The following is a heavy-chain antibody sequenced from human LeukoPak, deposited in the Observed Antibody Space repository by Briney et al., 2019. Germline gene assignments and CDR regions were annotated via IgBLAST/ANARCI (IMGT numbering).Heavy chain of an antibody. CDR3: ARGSGSYYKGDAFDI. D-gene: IGHD1-26*01. CDR2: MSAYNGNT. Sequence: ASVKVSCKASSYTFTSYGISWVRQAPGQGLEWMGWMSAYNGNTNYAQKLQGRVTMTTDTSTSTAYMELSSLRSDATAVYYCARGSGSYYKGDAFDIWGQGTMVTVSS. V-gene: IGHV1-18*01. CDR1: SYTFTSYG. J-gene: IGHJ3*02.